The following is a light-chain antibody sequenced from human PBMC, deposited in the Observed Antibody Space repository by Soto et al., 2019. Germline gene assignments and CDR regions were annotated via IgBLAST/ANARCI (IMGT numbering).Light chain of an antibody. CDR2: ESS. Sequence: IVLTQSPATLSLSPGERATFSCRASQSVTTYFAWYQQKPGQAPRLLIYESSYRATGIPARFSGSGSGTDFTLTIRNLVPVDFAMYYGQHRRRFGPGTKLDI. CDR3: QHRRR. CDR1: QSVTTY. V-gene: IGKV3-11*01. J-gene: IGKJ3*01.